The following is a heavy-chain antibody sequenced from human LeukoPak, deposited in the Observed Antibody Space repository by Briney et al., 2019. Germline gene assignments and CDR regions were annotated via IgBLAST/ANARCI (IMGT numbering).Heavy chain of an antibody. CDR2: INPTSGGT. CDR3: AHSSGWYYPDY. CDR1: GYTFINYY. Sequence: ASVKVSCQASGYTFINYYVNWVREAPGQRLEWMGIINPTSGGTSYPQKFQGRVTMTRDTSTSTVYMELTSLGSEDTAVYYCAHSSGWYYPDYWGQGTLVTVSS. V-gene: IGHV1-46*01. J-gene: IGHJ4*02. D-gene: IGHD6-19*01.